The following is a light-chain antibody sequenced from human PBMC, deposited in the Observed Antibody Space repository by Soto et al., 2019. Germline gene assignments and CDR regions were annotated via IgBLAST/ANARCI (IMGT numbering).Light chain of an antibody. J-gene: IGKJ2*01. CDR2: KAS. Sequence: DIQMTQSPSTLSASVGDRVTITYRASQSISSWLAWYQHKPGKAPKLLIYKASSLESGVPSRFSGSGSGTEFTLTISSLQPDDIATYYCQQYNSSFGQGTKLEIK. CDR3: QQYNSS. V-gene: IGKV1-5*03. CDR1: QSISSW.